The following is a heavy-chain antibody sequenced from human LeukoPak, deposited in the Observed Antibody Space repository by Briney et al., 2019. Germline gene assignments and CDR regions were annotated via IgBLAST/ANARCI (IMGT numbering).Heavy chain of an antibody. CDR3: ARLTRLRTHFDY. Sequence: PSETLSLTCAVYGGSFSGYYWSWIRQPPGKGLEWIGSIYYSGSTYYNPSLKSRVTISVDTSKNQFSLKLSSVTAADTAVYYCARLTRLRTHFDYWGQGTLVTVSS. J-gene: IGHJ4*02. CDR2: IYYSGST. CDR1: GGSFSGYY. D-gene: IGHD1-14*01. V-gene: IGHV4-34*01.